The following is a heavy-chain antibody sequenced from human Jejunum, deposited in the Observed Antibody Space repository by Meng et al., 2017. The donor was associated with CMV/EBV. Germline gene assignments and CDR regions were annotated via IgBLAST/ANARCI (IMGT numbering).Heavy chain of an antibody. CDR2: MGSTGIST. Sequence: YSMNWDRQGAGKGLEWVAYMGSTGISTYYADSVKGRFTISRDIPQNSRYLQMNSLRAEDTAVYYCASPLLPYYDFWSDYYYFDYWGQGTLVTVSS. D-gene: IGHD3-3*01. V-gene: IGHV3-48*04. J-gene: IGHJ4*02. CDR1: YS. CDR3: ASPLLPYYDFWSDYYYFDY.